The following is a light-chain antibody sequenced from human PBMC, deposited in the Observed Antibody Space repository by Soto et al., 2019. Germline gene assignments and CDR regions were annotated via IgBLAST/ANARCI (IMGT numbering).Light chain of an antibody. CDR2: AAS. V-gene: IGKV1-6*01. CDR1: QGIRND. CDR3: LQKYSYPFT. Sequence: AIQMTQSPSSLSASVGDRVTITCRASQGIRNDLDWFQQKPGKAPKLLIYAASNSQSGVPARFSGSGSGTDFTLTISSLQPEDFATYYCLQKYSYPFTCRPGTKVDIK. J-gene: IGKJ3*01.